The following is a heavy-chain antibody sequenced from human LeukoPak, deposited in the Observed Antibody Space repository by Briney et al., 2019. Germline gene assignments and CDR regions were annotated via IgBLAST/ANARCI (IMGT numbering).Heavy chain of an antibody. V-gene: IGHV1-18*01. CDR3: ARDFYVFWGGFSTPLPY. CDR2: ISGYNGIT. D-gene: IGHD3-3*01. J-gene: IGHJ4*02. CDR1: GYTFTSYG. Sequence: ASVKVSCEASGYTFTSYGLTWVRQAPGQRLEWMGWISGYNGITHYTQKLQGRVTMTTDTSTSTAYLELRSLRSDDTAVYYCARDFYVFWGGFSTPLPYGGREPLVTVSS.